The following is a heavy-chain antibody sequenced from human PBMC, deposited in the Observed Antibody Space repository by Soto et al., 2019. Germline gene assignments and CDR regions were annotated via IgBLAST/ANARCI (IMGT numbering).Heavy chain of an antibody. V-gene: IGHV4-39*01. J-gene: IGHJ6*02. Sequence: SETLSLTCTVSGGSISSSSYYWGWIRQPPGKGLEWIGSIYYSGSTYYNPSLKSRVTISVDTSKNQFSLKLSSVTAADTAVYYCARNTLVAPPQSPYYYYYGMDVWGQGTTVTVS. CDR1: GGSISSSSYY. CDR3: ARNTLVAPPQSPYYYYYGMDV. D-gene: IGHD6-6*01. CDR2: IYYSGST.